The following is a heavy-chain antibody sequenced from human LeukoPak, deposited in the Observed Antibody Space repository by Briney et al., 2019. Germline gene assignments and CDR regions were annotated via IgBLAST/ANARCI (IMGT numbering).Heavy chain of an antibody. D-gene: IGHD2-2*02. CDR2: IYPDDSDT. V-gene: IGHV5-51*01. CDR3: AIGGDSTTSCYRCFDY. J-gene: IGHJ4*02. CDR1: GYRFTNYW. Sequence: GESLKISCKGSGYRFTNYWIGWVRQMPGKGLEWMGLIYPDDSDTRYSPSFQGQVTISADKSTSTAYLHWSSLKASDTAMYYCAIGGDSTTSCYRCFDYWGQGTLVTASS.